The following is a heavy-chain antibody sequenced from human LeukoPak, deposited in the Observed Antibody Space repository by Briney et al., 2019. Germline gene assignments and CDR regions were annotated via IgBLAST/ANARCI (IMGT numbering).Heavy chain of an antibody. CDR3: AKGYCGGDCYADY. V-gene: IGHV3-9*01. Sequence: SLRLSYAASGFTFSSYAMHWVRQAPGKGLEWVSGISWNSGSIGYADSVKGRFTISRDNAKNSLYLQMNSLRAEDTALYYCAKGYCGGDCYADYWGQGTLVTVSS. J-gene: IGHJ4*02. D-gene: IGHD2-21*02. CDR2: ISWNSGSI. CDR1: GFTFSSYA.